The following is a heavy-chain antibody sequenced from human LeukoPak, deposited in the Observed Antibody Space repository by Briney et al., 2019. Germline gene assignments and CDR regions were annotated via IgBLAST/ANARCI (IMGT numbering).Heavy chain of an antibody. D-gene: IGHD6-19*01. Sequence: SETLSLTCTVSDDSITMYYWTWIRQPPGKGLEWIGEINHSGSTNYNPSLKSRVTISVDTSKNQFSLKLSSVTAADTAVYYCARRVQWLAGNFDYWGQGTLVTVSS. CDR2: INHSGST. CDR3: ARRVQWLAGNFDY. CDR1: DDSITMYY. J-gene: IGHJ4*02. V-gene: IGHV4-34*01.